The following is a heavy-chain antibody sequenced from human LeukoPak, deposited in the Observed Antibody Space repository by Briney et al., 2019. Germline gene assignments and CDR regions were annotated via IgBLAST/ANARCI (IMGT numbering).Heavy chain of an antibody. J-gene: IGHJ4*02. CDR2: IYYSGST. Sequence: SETLSLTCSVSGGSISSYYWSWIRQPPGKGLEWIGYIYYSGSTNYNPSLKSRVTVSVDTSKNQFSLKLSSVTAADTAVYYCASSYYGSGGYYRVDYWGQGTLVSVSS. V-gene: IGHV4-59*01. CDR1: GGSISSYY. CDR3: ASSYYGSGGYYRVDY. D-gene: IGHD3-22*01.